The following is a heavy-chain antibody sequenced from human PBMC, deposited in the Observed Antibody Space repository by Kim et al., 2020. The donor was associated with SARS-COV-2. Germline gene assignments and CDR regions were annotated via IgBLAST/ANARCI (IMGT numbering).Heavy chain of an antibody. J-gene: IGHJ4*02. CDR3: AKQLVGVNLY. Sequence: GGSLRLSCAASGFAFSSEAMTWVRQAPGKGLEWVSSISYSGGDTYYGDSVKGRFTISRDNSKSMLYLQMNSLRAEDTAIYYCAKQLVGVNLYWGQGTLVTVSS. V-gene: IGHV3-23*01. CDR1: GFAFSSEA. CDR2: ISYSGGDT. D-gene: IGHD3-10*01.